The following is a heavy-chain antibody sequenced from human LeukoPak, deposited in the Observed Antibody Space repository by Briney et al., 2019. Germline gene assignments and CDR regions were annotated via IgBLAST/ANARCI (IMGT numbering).Heavy chain of an antibody. D-gene: IGHD6-19*01. CDR3: AKDQAVAGMAFDY. V-gene: IGHV3-9*03. CDR2: ISWNSGSI. Sequence: PGGSLRLSCAAPGFTFDDYAMHWVRQAPGKGLEWVSGISWNSGSIGYADSVKGRFTISRDNAKNSLYLQMNSLRAEDMALYYCAKDQAVAGMAFDYWGQGTLVTVSS. CDR1: GFTFDDYA. J-gene: IGHJ4*02.